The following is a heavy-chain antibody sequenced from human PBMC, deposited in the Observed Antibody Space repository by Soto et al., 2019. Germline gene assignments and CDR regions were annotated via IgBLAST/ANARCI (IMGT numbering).Heavy chain of an antibody. Sequence: PGWSLRLSCSASVFTCSDSAMGWFRQAPGKGLEWVSSISASGYSTYYADSVKGRFTISRDTSKNTLYLQTNSLRAEDTAMYYCAKMGRDAYKPIDSWGQGSLVTVSS. J-gene: IGHJ4*02. CDR3: AKMGRDAYKPIDS. CDR2: ISASGYST. V-gene: IGHV3-23*01. D-gene: IGHD3-16*01. CDR1: VFTCSDSA.